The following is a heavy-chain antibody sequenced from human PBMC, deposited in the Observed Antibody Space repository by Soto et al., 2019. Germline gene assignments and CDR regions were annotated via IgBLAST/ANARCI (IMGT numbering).Heavy chain of an antibody. V-gene: IGHV5-51*01. D-gene: IGHD4-17*01. CDR2: IYPGDSDT. CDR3: ERIGGYPMTTDLPFDY. Sequence: GESLKISCKGSGYSFTSYWIGWVRQMPGKGLEWMGIIYPGDSDTRYSPSFQGQVTISAGKSISTAYLQWSSLKASDTAMYYCERIGGYPMTTDLPFDYWGQGTLVTVSS. J-gene: IGHJ4*02. CDR1: GYSFTSYW.